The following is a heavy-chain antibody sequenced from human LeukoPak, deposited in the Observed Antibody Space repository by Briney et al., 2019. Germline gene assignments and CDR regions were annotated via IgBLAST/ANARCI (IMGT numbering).Heavy chain of an antibody. CDR3: AREYYDFWSGYYTSYYYMDV. J-gene: IGHJ6*03. V-gene: IGHV3-30*02. CDR1: GFTFSNYG. Sequence: PGGSLRLSCATSGFTFSNYGMHWVRQAPGKGLEWVAFIRYDGRSQYYANSVKGRFTISRDNSKNTLYLQLNSLRAGDTAVYYCAREYYDFWSGYYTSYYYMDVWGKGTTVTVSS. CDR2: IRYDGRSQ. D-gene: IGHD3-3*01.